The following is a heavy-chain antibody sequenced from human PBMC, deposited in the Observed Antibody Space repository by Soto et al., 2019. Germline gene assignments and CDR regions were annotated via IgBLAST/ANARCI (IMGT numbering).Heavy chain of an antibody. D-gene: IGHD5-12*01. CDR1: GASVSSNTAS. CDR3: AKGDNLGPKTGYAFDP. J-gene: IGHJ5*02. CDR2: TYFRSKWYN. Sequence: PSQTLSLTCAISGASVSSNTASWNWIRQSPSGGLEWLGRTYFRSKWYNDYAVSVKSRIIINPDTSNNQFSLQLNSVTPEDTAVYFCAKGDNLGPKTGYAFDPWGQGIMVTVSS. V-gene: IGHV6-1*01.